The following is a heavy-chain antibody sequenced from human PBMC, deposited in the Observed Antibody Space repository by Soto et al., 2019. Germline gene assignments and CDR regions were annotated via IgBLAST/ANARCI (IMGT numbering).Heavy chain of an antibody. D-gene: IGHD1-26*01. V-gene: IGHV3-66*01. CDR3: AKSKELGVSAPDH. CDR2: IYTGDST. J-gene: IGHJ4*02. Sequence: EVQLVESGGGLVQPGGSLRLSCAASRFTVNSNRMSWVRQAPGKGLEWVSVIYTGDSTYYVDSVKDRFTISRDSSKNTLYLQMNSLRVEDTAVYYCAKSKELGVSAPDHWGQGTLVTVSS. CDR1: RFTVNSNR.